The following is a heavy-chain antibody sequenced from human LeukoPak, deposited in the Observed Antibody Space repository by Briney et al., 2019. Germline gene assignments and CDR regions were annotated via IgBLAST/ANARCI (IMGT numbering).Heavy chain of an antibody. Sequence: ASVKVSCKASGYTFTSYGISWVRQAPGQGLEWMGWISAYNGNTNYAQKLQGRVTMTTDTSTSTAYMELRSLRSDDTAVYYCARDRWTYYYDSSGHRLDYWGQGTLVTVSS. J-gene: IGHJ4*02. CDR2: ISAYNGNT. CDR1: GYTFTSYG. V-gene: IGHV1-18*01. CDR3: ARDRWTYYYDSSGHRLDY. D-gene: IGHD3-22*01.